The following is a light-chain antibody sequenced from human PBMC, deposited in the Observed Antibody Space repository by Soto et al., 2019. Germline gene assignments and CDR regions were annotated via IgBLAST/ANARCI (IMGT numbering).Light chain of an antibody. J-gene: IGKJ5*01. V-gene: IGKV3-11*01. CDR1: QSVSSY. Sequence: EIVLTQSPATLSLSPGERATLSCRASQSVSSYLAWYQQKPGQAPRLLIYDASNRATGIPARFSGSGSGTDFTLTISSLEPEDFAVYYSQQRSNWPPRINFGQGTRLEIK. CDR2: DAS. CDR3: QQRSNWPPRIN.